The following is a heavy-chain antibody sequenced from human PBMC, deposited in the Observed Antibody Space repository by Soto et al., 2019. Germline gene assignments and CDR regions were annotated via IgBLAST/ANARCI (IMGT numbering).Heavy chain of an antibody. CDR3: ARVYCSGGSCAPPTFDY. Sequence: PSETLSLTCTVSGGSISSGGYYWSWIRQHPGKGLEWIGYIYYSGSTYYNPSLKSRVTISVDTSKNQFSLKLSSVTAADTAVYYCARVYCSGGSCAPPTFDYWGQGTLVTVSS. J-gene: IGHJ4*02. CDR2: IYYSGST. D-gene: IGHD2-15*01. V-gene: IGHV4-31*03. CDR1: GGSISSGGYY.